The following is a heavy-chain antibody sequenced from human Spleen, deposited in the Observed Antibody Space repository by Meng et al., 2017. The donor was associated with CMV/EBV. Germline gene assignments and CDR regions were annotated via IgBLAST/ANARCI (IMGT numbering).Heavy chain of an antibody. CDR3: ARTKWELRYYFDY. CDR1: GGSISSSSYY. J-gene: IGHJ4*02. Sequence: QLTESGPGLVKPSETLSPTCTVSGGSISSSSYYWGWIRQPPGKGLEWIGSIYYSGSTYYNPSLKSRVTISVDTSKNQFSLKLSSVTAADTAVYYCARTKWELRYYFDYWGQGTLVTVSS. CDR2: IYYSGST. V-gene: IGHV4-39*07. D-gene: IGHD1-26*01.